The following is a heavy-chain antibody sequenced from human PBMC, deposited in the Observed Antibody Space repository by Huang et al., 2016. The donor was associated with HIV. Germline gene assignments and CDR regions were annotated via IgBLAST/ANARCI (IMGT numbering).Heavy chain of an antibody. D-gene: IGHD3-22*01. J-gene: IGHJ4*02. CDR3: ATVDYYDTSGPQRGYFDN. CDR2: IIPTLGTA. Sequence: QVQLVQSGAEVKKPGSSVKVSCKASGGSFRNFANGWVRRAPGQGLEWMGGIIPTLGTANYAQKFQGRVTIIADESTSTAYMELSSLRSEDTAVYYCATVDYYDTSGPQRGYFDNWGQGTLVTVSS. V-gene: IGHV1-69*01. CDR1: GGSFRNFA.